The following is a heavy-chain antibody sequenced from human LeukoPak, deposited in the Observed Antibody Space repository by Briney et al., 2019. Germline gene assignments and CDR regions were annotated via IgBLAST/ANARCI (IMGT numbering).Heavy chain of an antibody. D-gene: IGHD5/OR15-5a*01. CDR3: ARVDYSVAGTVLAFDI. CDR2: IIPIFGTA. V-gene: IGHV1-69*05. J-gene: IGHJ3*02. Sequence: SVKVSCKASGGTFSSYAISWVRQAPGQGLEWMGGIIPIFGTANYAQKFQGRVTITTDKSTSTAYMELSSLRSEDTAVYYCARVDYSVAGTVLAFDIWGQGTMVTVSS. CDR1: GGTFSSYA.